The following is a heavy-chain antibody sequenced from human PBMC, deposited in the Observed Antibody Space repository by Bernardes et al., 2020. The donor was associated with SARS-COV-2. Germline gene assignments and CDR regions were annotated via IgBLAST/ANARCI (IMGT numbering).Heavy chain of an antibody. CDR2: INSDGSNR. J-gene: IGHJ6*02. D-gene: IGHD6-13*01. Sequence: GGSLRLSCAPSGFTLSSYWMHWVRQAPGKGLVWVSRINSDGSNRSYTDSVKGRFTISRDNAKNTLYVQMNSLRAEDTAVYYCARETIAAAGTGMDVWGQGTTVTVSS. V-gene: IGHV3-74*01. CDR1: GFTLSSYW. CDR3: ARETIAAAGTGMDV.